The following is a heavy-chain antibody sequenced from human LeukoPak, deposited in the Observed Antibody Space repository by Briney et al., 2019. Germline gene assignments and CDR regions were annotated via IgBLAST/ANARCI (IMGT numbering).Heavy chain of an antibody. CDR3: ARDNYGRLDY. CDR1: GYAFSALY. D-gene: IGHD4-17*01. J-gene: IGHJ4*02. Sequence: ASIKVSCKPSGYAFSALYIHWVRQAPGQGLEWMGWIDPNSGGTISAQKFQGRVTMTKDTSISTVSMELNRLKSDDTAVYYCARDNYGRLDYWGQGTLVTVSS. CDR2: IDPNSGGT. V-gene: IGHV1-2*02.